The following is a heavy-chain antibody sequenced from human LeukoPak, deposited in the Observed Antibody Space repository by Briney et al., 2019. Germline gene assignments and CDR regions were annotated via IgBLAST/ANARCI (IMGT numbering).Heavy chain of an antibody. CDR1: GGSISTYY. CDR2: IYYRGST. CDR3: ARSPRLAVETRWFGMDV. Sequence: SETLSLTCTVSGGSISTYYWSWIRQPPGKGLEWIGYIYYRGSTNYNPSLKSRVTILVDTSKNQFSLKLSSVTAADTAVYYCARSPRLAVETRWFGMDVWGQGTTVTVSS. D-gene: IGHD4-23*01. J-gene: IGHJ6*02. V-gene: IGHV4-59*01.